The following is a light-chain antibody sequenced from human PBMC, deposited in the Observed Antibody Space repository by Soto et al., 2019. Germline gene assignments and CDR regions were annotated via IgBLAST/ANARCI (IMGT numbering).Light chain of an antibody. Sequence: QSVLTQPPSVSGAPGQRVTISCTGSSSNIGAGYDVHWYQQLPGTAPKLLIYGNSNRPSGVPDRFSGSKSGTSASLVISGLQSEDEADYFCAAWDDSLNGHVVFGGGTKLTVL. CDR2: GNS. CDR3: AAWDDSLNGHVV. CDR1: SSNIGAGYD. V-gene: IGLV1-40*01. J-gene: IGLJ2*01.